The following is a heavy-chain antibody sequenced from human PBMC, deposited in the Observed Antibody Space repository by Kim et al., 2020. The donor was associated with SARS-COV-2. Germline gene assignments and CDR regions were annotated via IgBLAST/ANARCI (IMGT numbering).Heavy chain of an antibody. Sequence: YTNYSPSFQGHVTISADKSISTAYLQWSSLKASDTAMYYCARTRGAYFDYWGQGTLVTVSS. CDR2: YT. D-gene: IGHD3-16*01. V-gene: IGHV5-10-1*01. J-gene: IGHJ4*02. CDR3: ARTRGAYFDY.